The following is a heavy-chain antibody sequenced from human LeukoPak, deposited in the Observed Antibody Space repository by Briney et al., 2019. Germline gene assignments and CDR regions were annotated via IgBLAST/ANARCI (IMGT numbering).Heavy chain of an antibody. J-gene: IGHJ3*02. CDR1: GYTFTSYY. CDR2: INPSGGST. D-gene: IGHD6-13*01. V-gene: IGHV1-46*03. Sequence: ASVKVSCKASGYTFTSYYMHWVRQAPGQGFEWMGIINPSGGSTSYAQKFQGRVTMTRDTSTSTVYMELSSLRSEDTAVYYCARARRAAAGTPDDAFDIWGQGTMVTVSS. CDR3: ARARRAAAGTPDDAFDI.